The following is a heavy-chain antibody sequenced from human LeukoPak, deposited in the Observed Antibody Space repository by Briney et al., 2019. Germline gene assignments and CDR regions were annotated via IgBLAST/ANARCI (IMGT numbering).Heavy chain of an antibody. CDR3: ASGGGGVLRYFDWRNDAFDI. J-gene: IGHJ3*02. D-gene: IGHD3-9*01. CDR1: GGSISSGGYY. V-gene: IGHV4-31*03. Sequence: TLSLTCTVSGGSISSGGYYWSWIRQHPGKGLEWIGYIYYSGSTYYTPSLKSRVTISVDTSKNQFSLKLSSVTAADTAVYYCASGGGGVLRYFDWRNDAFDIWGQGTMVTVSS. CDR2: IYYSGST.